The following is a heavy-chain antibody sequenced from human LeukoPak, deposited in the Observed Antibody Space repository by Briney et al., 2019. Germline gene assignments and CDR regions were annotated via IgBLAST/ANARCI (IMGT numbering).Heavy chain of an antibody. J-gene: IGHJ4*02. Sequence: RGSLRLSCAVSGFTITNSEVNWVRQAPGKGLEWLSHITKTGSAIYYADSVKGRFTVSRDNAKNTLFLQMNSLSAEDTAVYYCARDLDWILFDYWGQGTLVTVSS. CDR2: ITKTGSAI. D-gene: IGHD3-9*01. CDR3: ARDLDWILFDY. V-gene: IGHV3-48*03. CDR1: GFTITNSE.